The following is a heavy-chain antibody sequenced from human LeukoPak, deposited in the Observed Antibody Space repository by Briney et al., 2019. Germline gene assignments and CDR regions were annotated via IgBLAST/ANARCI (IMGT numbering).Heavy chain of an antibody. D-gene: IGHD1-14*01. V-gene: IGHV3-23*01. CDR3: AKDFTPDGIWDIDY. J-gene: IGHJ4*02. Sequence: GGSLRLSCVASGFTFSKYTMSWVRQAPGKGLEWVSGIYGGGSGSTFYAESVKGRFTISRDNSKNTLYLQMNSLRDEDTAIYYCAKDFTPDGIWDIDYWGRGTLITVS. CDR1: GFTFSKYT. CDR2: IYGGGSGST.